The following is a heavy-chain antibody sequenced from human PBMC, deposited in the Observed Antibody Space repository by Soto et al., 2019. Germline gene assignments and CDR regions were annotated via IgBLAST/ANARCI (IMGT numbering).Heavy chain of an antibody. V-gene: IGHV5-51*01. CDR2: IYPGDSDT. D-gene: IGHD3-3*01. Sequence: PGESLKISCKGSGYSFTTYWIGWVRQVPGKGLEWMGIIYPGDSDTRYSPSFQGQVTISVDRSISTAYLQWSSLKASDTAMYYCVRVTSNPTLVGDWLDPWGQGTLVTVSS. CDR1: GYSFTTYW. J-gene: IGHJ5*02. CDR3: VRVTSNPTLVGDWLDP.